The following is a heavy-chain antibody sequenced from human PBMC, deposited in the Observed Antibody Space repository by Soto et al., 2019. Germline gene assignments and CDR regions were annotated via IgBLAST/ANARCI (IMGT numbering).Heavy chain of an antibody. CDR1: GFTFSSYA. CDR2: ISGTGGST. J-gene: IGHJ1*01. D-gene: IGHD3-10*01. V-gene: IGHV3-23*01. Sequence: PGGSLRLSCAASGFTFSSYALSWVRQPPGKGLEWVSSISGTGGSTTYPDSVRGRFTISRDNSKNTLYLQINSLRGEDTAIYYCATRRALLWFGGSEYFQHWGQGTLVTVSS. CDR3: ATRRALLWFGGSEYFQH.